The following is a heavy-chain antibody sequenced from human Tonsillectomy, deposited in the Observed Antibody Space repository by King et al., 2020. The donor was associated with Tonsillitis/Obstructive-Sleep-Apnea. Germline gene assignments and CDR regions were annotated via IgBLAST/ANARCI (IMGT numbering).Heavy chain of an antibody. CDR1: GYTFTSYG. Sequence: VQLVESGAEVKKPGASVKVSCKASGYTFTSYGISWVRQAPGQGLEWMGWISAYNGNTNYAQKLQGRVTMTTDTSTSTAYMELRSLRSDDTAVYYCAREGRHYDFWRGSAFDIWGQGTMVTVSS. J-gene: IGHJ3*02. D-gene: IGHD3-3*01. CDR3: AREGRHYDFWRGSAFDI. V-gene: IGHV1-18*01. CDR2: ISAYNGNT.